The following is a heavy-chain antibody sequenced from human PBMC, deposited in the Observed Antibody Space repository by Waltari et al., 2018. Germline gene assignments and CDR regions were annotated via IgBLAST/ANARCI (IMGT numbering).Heavy chain of an antibody. CDR1: GFAFSNYA. CDR2: IRGGGGDR. D-gene: IGHD3-10*01. J-gene: IGHJ4*02. Sequence: EVQLVESGGDLKQPGGSLRLSCAASGFAFSNYAMSWVRQAPGKGLQWVSVIRGGGGDRNYADSVKGRFTISRDNSKNTVYLVMNSLRSEDTAVYYCAKNAGYGSGSYYPDYWGQGTLVTVSS. V-gene: IGHV3-23*04. CDR3: AKNAGYGSGSYYPDY.